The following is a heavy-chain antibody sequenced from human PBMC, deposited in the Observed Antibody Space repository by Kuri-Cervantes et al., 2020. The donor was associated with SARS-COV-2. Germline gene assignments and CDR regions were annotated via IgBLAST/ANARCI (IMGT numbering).Heavy chain of an antibody. Sequence: GESLKISCSASGFTFSSYAMTWVRQAPGKGLEWVSTITGCAGRTNYADSVKGRFTISRDNSKNTMYLQMNSVRAEDTALYYCAKGISVEKARVGENWGQGTLVTVSS. J-gene: IGHJ4*02. CDR2: ITGCAGRT. CDR3: AKGISVEKARVGEN. V-gene: IGHV3-23*01. D-gene: IGHD5-24*01. CDR1: GFTFSSYA.